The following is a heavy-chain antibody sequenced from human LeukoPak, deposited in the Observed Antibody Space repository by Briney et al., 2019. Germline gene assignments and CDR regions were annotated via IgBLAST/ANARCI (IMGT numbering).Heavy chain of an antibody. CDR2: IYHSGST. V-gene: IGHV4-59*01. CDR1: GGSISSYY. CDR3: ARDGSAYYGSGSYRGYYFDY. Sequence: SETLSLTCTVSGGSISSYYWSWIRQPPGKGLEWIGYIYHSGSTNYNPSLKSRVTISVDTSKNQFSLRLSSVTAADTAVYYCARDGSAYYGSGSYRGYYFDYWGQGTLVTVSS. D-gene: IGHD3-10*01. J-gene: IGHJ4*02.